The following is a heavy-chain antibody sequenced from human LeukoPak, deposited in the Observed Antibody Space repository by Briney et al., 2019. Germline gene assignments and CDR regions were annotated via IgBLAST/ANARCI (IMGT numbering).Heavy chain of an antibody. D-gene: IGHD3-10*01. CDR1: GFTFSSYA. V-gene: IGHV3-23*01. CDR3: AKDRDLVPWFGELFTGGYFDY. J-gene: IGHJ4*02. CDR2: ISGSGGST. Sequence: GGSLRLSCAASGFTFSSYAMSWVRQAPGKGLEWVSAISGSGGSTYYADSVKGRFTISRDNSKNTLYLQMNSLRAEDTAVYYCAKDRDLVPWFGELFTGGYFDYWGQGTLVTVSS.